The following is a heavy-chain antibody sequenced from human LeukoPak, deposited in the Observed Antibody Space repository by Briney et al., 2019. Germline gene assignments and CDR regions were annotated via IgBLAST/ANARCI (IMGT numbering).Heavy chain of an antibody. CDR1: GYSFTSYW. D-gene: IGHD3-3*01. Sequence: GESLKISCKGSGYSFTSYWIGWVRQMPGKGLEWMGIIYPGDSDTRYSPSFQGQVTISADKSISTAYLLWSSLKASDTAMFYCSAFGVVINDAFDIWGQGTMVTVSS. CDR3: SAFGVVINDAFDI. V-gene: IGHV5-51*01. J-gene: IGHJ3*02. CDR2: IYPGDSDT.